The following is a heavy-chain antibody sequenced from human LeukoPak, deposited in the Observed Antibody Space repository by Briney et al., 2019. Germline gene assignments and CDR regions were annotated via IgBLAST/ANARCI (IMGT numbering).Heavy chain of an antibody. Sequence: PSETLSLTCTVSGGSISSSSYYWGWIRQPPGKGLEWIGSIYYSGDTYYNPSFKSRVTTSVDTSKNQFSLKLSSVTAADTAVYYCARLRGGATWWFDYWGQGTLVTVSS. J-gene: IGHJ4*02. CDR3: ARLRGGATWWFDY. D-gene: IGHD1-26*01. V-gene: IGHV4-39*01. CDR2: IYYSGDT. CDR1: GGSISSSSYY.